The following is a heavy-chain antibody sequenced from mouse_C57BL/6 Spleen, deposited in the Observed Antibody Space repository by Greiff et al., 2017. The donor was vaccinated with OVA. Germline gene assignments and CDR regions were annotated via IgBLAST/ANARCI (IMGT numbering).Heavy chain of an antibody. Sequence: QVQLQQPGAELVRPGSSVKLSCKASGYTFTSYWMHWVKQRPIQGLEWIGNIDTSDSETHYNQKFKDKTTLTVDKSSSTAYMQLSSLTSEDSAVYYCATSEGGLAYWGQGTLVTVSS. D-gene: IGHD3-3*01. V-gene: IGHV1-52*01. CDR3: ATSEGGLAY. CDR2: IDTSDSET. CDR1: GYTFTSYW. J-gene: IGHJ4*01.